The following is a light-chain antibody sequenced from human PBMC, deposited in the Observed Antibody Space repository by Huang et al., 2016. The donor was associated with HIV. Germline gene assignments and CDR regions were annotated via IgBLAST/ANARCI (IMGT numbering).Light chain of an antibody. V-gene: IGKV1-39*01. CDR1: QRISSY. CDR3: QQSYSTFRA. Sequence: DIQMTQSPSSLSASVGDRVTITCRASQRISSYLNWYQQKPGKAPNLLIYAAYSLQSGGPSRFSGSGSGTEVTLTISSLQPEDFAAYYCQQSYSTFRAFGGGTKVEIK. CDR2: AAY. J-gene: IGKJ4*01.